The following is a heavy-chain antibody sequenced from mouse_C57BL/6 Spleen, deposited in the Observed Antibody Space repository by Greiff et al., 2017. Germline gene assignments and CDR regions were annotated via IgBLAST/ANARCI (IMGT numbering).Heavy chain of an antibody. CDR3: ARNSNYYGSSGGYAMDY. V-gene: IGHV2-9-1*01. CDR2: IWTGGGT. D-gene: IGHD1-1*01. CDR1: GFSLTSYA. J-gene: IGHJ4*01. Sequence: VKLMESGPGLVAPSQSLSITCTVSGFSLTSYAISWVRQPPGKGLEWLGVIWTGGGTNYNSALKSRLSISKDNSKSQVFLKMNSLQTDDTARYYCARNSNYYGSSGGYAMDYWGQGTSVTVSS.